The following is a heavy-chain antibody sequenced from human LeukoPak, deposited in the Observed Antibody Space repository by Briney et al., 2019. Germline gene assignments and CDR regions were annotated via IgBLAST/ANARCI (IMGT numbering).Heavy chain of an antibody. CDR3: ARESGTGDFGFDY. D-gene: IGHD3-16*01. V-gene: IGHV3-48*03. CDR2: ISSSGSTI. CDR1: GFTFSSYE. Sequence: GGSLRLSCAASGFTFSSYEMNWVRQAPGKGLEWVSYISSSGSTIYYADSVKGRFTISRDNAKNSLYLQMNSLRAEDTAVYYCARESGTGDFGFDYWGQGTLVTVSS. J-gene: IGHJ4*02.